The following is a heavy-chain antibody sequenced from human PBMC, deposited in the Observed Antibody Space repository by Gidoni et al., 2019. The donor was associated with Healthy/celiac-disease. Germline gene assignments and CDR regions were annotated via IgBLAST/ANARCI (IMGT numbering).Heavy chain of an antibody. D-gene: IGHD6-13*01. CDR3: TIQGTSSWYAPIDYYYYYGMDV. CDR2: GTT. V-gene: IGHV3-49*02. Sequence: GTTEYAASVKGRFTISRDDSKSIAYLQMNSLKTEDTAVYYCTIQGTSSWYAPIDYYYYYGMDVWGQGTTVTVSS. J-gene: IGHJ6*02.